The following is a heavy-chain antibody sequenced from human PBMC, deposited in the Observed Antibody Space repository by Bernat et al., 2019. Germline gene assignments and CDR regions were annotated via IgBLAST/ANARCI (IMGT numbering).Heavy chain of an antibody. CDR2: IYSGGST. CDR3: ARGYDSSGYRAHDAFDI. Sequence: EVQLVESGGGLVQPGGSLRLSCAASGFTVSSNYMSWVRQAPGKGLEWVSVIYSGGSTYYADSVKGRFTISRDNSKNTLYLQMNSLRAEDTAVYYCARGYDSSGYRAHDAFDIWGQGTMVTVSS. CDR1: GFTVSSNY. D-gene: IGHD3-22*01. J-gene: IGHJ3*02. V-gene: IGHV3-66*01.